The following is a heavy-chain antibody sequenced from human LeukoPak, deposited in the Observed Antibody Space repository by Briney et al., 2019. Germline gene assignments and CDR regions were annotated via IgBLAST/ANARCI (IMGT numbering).Heavy chain of an antibody. D-gene: IGHD3/OR15-3a*01. Sequence: PSETLSLTCTVSGGSINSYYWSWIRQPPGKGLECIGHIYYTGSTYYEPSLESRVTISVDTAKNQISLKLSSVTAADTAVYYCARYEEFSTGYSASSPRRYFDHWGQGTLVTVSS. CDR2: IYYTGST. V-gene: IGHV4-59*01. CDR1: GGSINSYY. J-gene: IGHJ4*02. CDR3: ARYEEFSTGYSASSPRRYFDH.